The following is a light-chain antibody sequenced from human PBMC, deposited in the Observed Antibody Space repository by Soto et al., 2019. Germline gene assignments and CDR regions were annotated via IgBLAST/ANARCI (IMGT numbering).Light chain of an antibody. J-gene: IGKJ5*01. Sequence: EIVLTQSPGTLSLSPGGRATLSCRASQSVSSSYLAWYQQKPGQAPRLLIYGASSRATGIPDRFSGSGSGTDFTLTISSLEPEDFAVYYCQQRSNWPITFGQGTRLEI. V-gene: IGKV3D-20*02. CDR2: GAS. CDR3: QQRSNWPIT. CDR1: QSVSSSY.